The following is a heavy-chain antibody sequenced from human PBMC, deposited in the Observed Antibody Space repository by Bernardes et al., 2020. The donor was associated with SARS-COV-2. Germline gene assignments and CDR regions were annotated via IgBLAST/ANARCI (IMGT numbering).Heavy chain of an antibody. Sequence: GGSLRLSCAASGFTFSSYTMNWVRQAPGKGLEWVSSISSSGNYIYYADSVKGRFAISRDNAKNSLYLEMNSLRAEDTAMYYCSRDLYSENFPDYWGQGNLVTVSS. CDR3: SRDLYSENFPDY. J-gene: IGHJ4*02. CDR1: GFTFSSYT. CDR2: ISSSGNYI. V-gene: IGHV3-21*06. D-gene: IGHD1-26*01.